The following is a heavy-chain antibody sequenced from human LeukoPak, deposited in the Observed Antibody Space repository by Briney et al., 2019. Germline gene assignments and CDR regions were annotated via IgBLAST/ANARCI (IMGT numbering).Heavy chain of an antibody. J-gene: IGHJ4*02. CDR2: IKQDGSEK. Sequence: PGGSLRLSRVASGFTFSDYYMTWVRQPPGKGLEWVANIKQDGSEKYYVDSVKGRFTISRDNAKNSLFLQMNSLRAEDTAVYYCAREVTPYYWGQGTLVTVSS. CDR1: GFTFSDYY. V-gene: IGHV3-7*01. CDR3: AREVTPYY. D-gene: IGHD4-23*01.